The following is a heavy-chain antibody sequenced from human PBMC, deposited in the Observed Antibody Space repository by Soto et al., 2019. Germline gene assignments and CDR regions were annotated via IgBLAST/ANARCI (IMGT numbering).Heavy chain of an antibody. V-gene: IGHV1-2*04. CDR1: GYTFTGYY. CDR3: VRDGGMATVPTLDFDY. Sequence: ASVKVSCKASGYTFTGYYIHWVRQAPGQGLEWMGWINPNSGGTNYAQKFQGWVTMTRDTPISTAYMELSRLRSDDTVVYYCVRDGGMATVPTLDFDYWGQGTLVTVSS. J-gene: IGHJ4*02. CDR2: INPNSGGT. D-gene: IGHD4-4*01.